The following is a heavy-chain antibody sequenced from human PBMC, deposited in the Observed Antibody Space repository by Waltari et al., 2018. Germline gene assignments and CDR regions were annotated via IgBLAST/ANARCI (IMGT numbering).Heavy chain of an antibody. CDR1: GGTFSSYA. J-gene: IGHJ4*02. D-gene: IGHD4-17*01. CDR3: ATRSAPTDY. CDR2: IIPIFGTA. V-gene: IGHV1-69*05. Sequence: QVQLVQSGAEVKKPGSSVQVSCKASGGTFSSYAISWVRQAPGQGLEWVGGIIPIFGTANYAQKFQGRVTITTDESTSTAYMELSSLRSEDTAVYYCATRSAPTDYWGQGTLVTVSS.